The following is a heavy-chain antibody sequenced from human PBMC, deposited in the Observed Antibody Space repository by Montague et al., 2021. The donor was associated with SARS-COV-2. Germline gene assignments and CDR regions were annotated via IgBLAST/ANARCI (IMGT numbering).Heavy chain of an antibody. Sequence: SETLSLTCTVSGDSIRNSDYSWGWVRQPPGKGLEGIGNIYNGGTNFYNPSLKSRVTIVVDTSKNQFSLKLSTVTAADTAVYYCATRTRYPQNDFGFWGQGTLVTVSS. CDR3: ATRTRYPQNDFGF. V-gene: IGHV4-39*01. CDR1: GDSIRNSDYS. D-gene: IGHD2-15*01. J-gene: IGHJ4*02. CDR2: IYNGGTN.